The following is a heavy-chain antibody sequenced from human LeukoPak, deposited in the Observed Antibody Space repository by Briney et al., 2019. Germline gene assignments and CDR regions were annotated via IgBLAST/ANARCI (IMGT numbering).Heavy chain of an antibody. Sequence: PGGSLRLSCAASGFTFSSYGMHWVRQAPGKGLEWVAFIRYDGSNKYYADSVKGRFTISRDNSKNTLYLQMNSLRAEDTAVYYCASPVVVPAAIDYWGQGTLVTVSS. J-gene: IGHJ4*02. D-gene: IGHD2-2*01. V-gene: IGHV3-30*02. CDR2: IRYDGSNK. CDR3: ASPVVVPAAIDY. CDR1: GFTFSSYG.